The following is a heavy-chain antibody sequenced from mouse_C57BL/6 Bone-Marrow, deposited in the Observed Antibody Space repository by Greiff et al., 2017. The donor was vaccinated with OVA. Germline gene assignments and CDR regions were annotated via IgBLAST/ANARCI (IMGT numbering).Heavy chain of an antibody. Sequence: QVQLQQPGAELVKPGASVKMSCKASGYTFTSYWITWVKQRPGQGLEWIGDIYPGSGSTNYNEKFKGKATLTVDTSSSTAYMQLSSLTSEDSAVFYCARRGRYDNRSFAYWGQGTLVTVSA. CDR2: IYPGSGST. J-gene: IGHJ3*01. D-gene: IGHD1-1*01. CDR3: ARRGRYDNRSFAY. CDR1: GYTFTSYW. V-gene: IGHV1-55*01.